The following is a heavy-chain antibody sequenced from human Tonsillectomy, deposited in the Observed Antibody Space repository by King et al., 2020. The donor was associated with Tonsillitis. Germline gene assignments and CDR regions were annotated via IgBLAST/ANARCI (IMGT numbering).Heavy chain of an antibody. J-gene: IGHJ4*02. Sequence: VQLVESGGGVVQPGGSLRLSCAASGFTFRNYAMHWVRQAPGKGLEWVAIITYDGTNKFYADSVKGRFTISRDSSKNTLYLQMNSLRAEDTAVFYCARDRGSWVLDIDDWGQGTLVTVSS. CDR1: GFTFRNYA. CDR3: ARDRGSWVLDIDD. D-gene: IGHD1-26*01. V-gene: IGHV3-30*04. CDR2: ITYDGTNK.